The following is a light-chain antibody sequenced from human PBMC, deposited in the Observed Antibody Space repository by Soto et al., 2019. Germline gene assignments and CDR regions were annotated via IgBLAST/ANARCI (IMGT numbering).Light chain of an antibody. CDR2: DAS. V-gene: IGKV1-5*01. CDR3: QQYNSYSWT. J-gene: IGKJ1*01. CDR1: QTITRW. Sequence: DIQMTQSPSSLSGSVGERATTTCRPSQTITRWMALYQQKPGKAPKLLIYDASTLESGVPSRFSGSRSGTEFTLTISSLQPDDFATYYCQQYNSYSWTFGQGTKVDIK.